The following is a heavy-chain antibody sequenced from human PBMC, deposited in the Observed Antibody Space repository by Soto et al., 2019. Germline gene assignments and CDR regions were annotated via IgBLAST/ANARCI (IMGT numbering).Heavy chain of an antibody. Sequence: EVQLVETGGGLIQPGGSLRLSCAASGFIVSNNYMSWVRQAPGKGLEWVSVIYSGDNKYYSDSVKGRFTISRDTSKNTLYLQMNSLRAEDTAVYYCARHSYGPDYWGQGTLVTVSS. V-gene: IGHV3-53*02. CDR1: GFIVSNNY. J-gene: IGHJ4*02. CDR2: IYSGDNK. D-gene: IGHD5-18*01. CDR3: ARHSYGPDY.